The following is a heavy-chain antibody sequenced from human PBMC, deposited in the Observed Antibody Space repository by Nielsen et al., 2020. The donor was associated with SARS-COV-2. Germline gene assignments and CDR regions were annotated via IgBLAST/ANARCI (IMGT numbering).Heavy chain of an antibody. J-gene: IGHJ4*02. Sequence: GSLRLSCAASGFTFSSYSMNWVRQAPGKGLEWIGEIYHRGSTNYSPSLKTRVTISVDKSKNQFSLELRSVTAADTAVYYCARDCSCGLGSSPSYYFDYWGQGTLVTVSS. D-gene: IGHD7-27*01. V-gene: IGHV4-4*02. CDR2: IYHRGST. CDR1: GFTFSSYSM. CDR3: ARDCSCGLGSSPSYYFDY.